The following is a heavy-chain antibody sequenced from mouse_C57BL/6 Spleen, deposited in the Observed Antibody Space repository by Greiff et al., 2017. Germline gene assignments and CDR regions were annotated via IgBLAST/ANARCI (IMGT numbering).Heavy chain of an antibody. J-gene: IGHJ3*01. CDR1: GYTFTDYN. CDR2: INPNNGGT. V-gene: IGHV1-18*01. CDR3: ARGDYGSSYPFAY. Sequence: DVQLQESGPELVKPGASVKIPCKASGYTFTDYNMDWVKQSHGKSLEWIGDINPNNGGTIYNQKFKGKATLTVDKSSSTAYMELRSLTSEDTAVYYCARGDYGSSYPFAYWGQGTLVTVSA. D-gene: IGHD1-1*01.